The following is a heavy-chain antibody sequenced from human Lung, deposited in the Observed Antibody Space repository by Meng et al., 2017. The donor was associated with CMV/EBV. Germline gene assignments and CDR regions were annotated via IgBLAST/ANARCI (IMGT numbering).Heavy chain of an antibody. J-gene: IGHJ4*02. V-gene: IGHV3-74*01. CDR3: ARHRADYYFDY. Sequence: GGSLRLXCAASGFTFSSYWMHWVRQAPGKGLVWVSRISSDGSSTIYADSVKGRFTISRDNAKNTLYLQMNSLRDEDTAVYYCARHRADYYFDYWGQGTLVTVSS. CDR2: ISSDGSST. D-gene: IGHD2-21*02. CDR1: GFTFSSYW.